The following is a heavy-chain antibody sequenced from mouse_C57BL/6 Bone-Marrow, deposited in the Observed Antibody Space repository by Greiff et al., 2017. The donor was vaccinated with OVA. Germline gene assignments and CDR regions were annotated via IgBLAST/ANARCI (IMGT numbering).Heavy chain of an antibody. CDR3: ARSWGNYEFAY. D-gene: IGHD2-1*01. CDR1: GYAFSSSW. J-gene: IGHJ3*01. CDR2: IYPGDGDT. V-gene: IGHV1-82*01. Sequence: VKLLESGPELVKPGASVKISCKASGYAFSSSWMNWVKQRPGKGLAGIGRIYPGDGDTNYNGKFTGKATLTADKSSSTAYMQLSSLTSEDSAVYFCARSWGNYEFAYWGQGTLVTVSA.